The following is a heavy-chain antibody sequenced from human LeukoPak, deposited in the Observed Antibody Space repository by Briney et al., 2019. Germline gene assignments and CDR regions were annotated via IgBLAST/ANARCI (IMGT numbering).Heavy chain of an antibody. V-gene: IGHV4-59*01. CDR1: GGSICSYY. J-gene: IGHJ4*02. D-gene: IGHD6-13*01. Sequence: SETLSLTCTVSGGSICSYYGSWMPEPPGKGVEWSGHIYYSRSTKYNLSIKSRVNISVDTSKNQYSLKLSSVTAADTAVYYCARLGPYSSSCYYCDYWGQGTLVTVSS. CDR2: IYYSRST. CDR3: ARLGPYSSSCYYCDY.